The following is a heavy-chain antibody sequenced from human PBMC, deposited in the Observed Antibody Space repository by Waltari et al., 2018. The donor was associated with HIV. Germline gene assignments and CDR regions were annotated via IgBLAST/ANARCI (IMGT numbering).Heavy chain of an antibody. CDR2: RNPNSGNT. CDR3: ARGIPAGRDETLTGQDY. J-gene: IGHJ4*02. CDR1: GYTFTSYH. V-gene: IGHV1-8*01. Sequence: QVQLVQSGAEVKTPGASVKVSCKASGYTFTSYHIHWVRPATGQGLEWMGWRNPNSGNTGYAQKFQGIVTMTRNASKTTAYMELSSLRCEDTAVYFCARGIPAGRDETLTGQDYWGQGTLVTVSS. D-gene: IGHD3-9*01.